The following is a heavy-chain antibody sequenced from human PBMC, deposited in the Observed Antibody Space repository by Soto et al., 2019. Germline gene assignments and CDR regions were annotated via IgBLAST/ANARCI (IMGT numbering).Heavy chain of an antibody. J-gene: IGHJ4*02. CDR2: ISGSGGTA. CDR1: GFTFTGYT. CDR3: AKGRGQNWNFDY. D-gene: IGHD1-1*01. V-gene: IGHV3-23*01. Sequence: EVQLLESGGGSVQPGGSLRPSCAASGFTFTGYTMHWAGRPPGKGLEWVSSISGSGGTAYSADSVKGRFSISRDSLVNTLYLQMNSLRAEDTAVYYCAKGRGQNWNFDYWGQGTLVTVSP.